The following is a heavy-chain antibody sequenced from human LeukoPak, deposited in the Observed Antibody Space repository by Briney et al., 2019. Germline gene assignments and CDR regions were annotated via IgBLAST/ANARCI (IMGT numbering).Heavy chain of an antibody. Sequence: GGSLRLSCAASGFTFDDYGMSWVRQAPGKGLEWVSGIIWNGGRRGYVDSVKGRFTISRDNAKNSLYLQMNSLRAEDTALYYCAREGVKRAVAGTWFDPWGQGTLVTVAS. D-gene: IGHD6-19*01. V-gene: IGHV3-20*04. J-gene: IGHJ5*02. CDR2: IIWNGGRR. CDR1: GFTFDDYG. CDR3: AREGVKRAVAGTWFDP.